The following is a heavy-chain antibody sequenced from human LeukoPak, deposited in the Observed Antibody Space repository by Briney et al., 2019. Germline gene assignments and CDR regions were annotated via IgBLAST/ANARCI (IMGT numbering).Heavy chain of an antibody. CDR2: IWYDGSSK. J-gene: IGHJ4*02. D-gene: IGHD6-13*01. CDR1: GFTFSSYG. Sequence: GGSLRLFCAASGFTFSSYGMHWVRQAPGKGLEWVAIIWYDGSSKYYADSVKGRFTISRDNSKNTLYVQMNSLRAEDTAVYYCARGISEAGHEGFDYWGQGTLVTVSS. V-gene: IGHV3-33*01. CDR3: ARGISEAGHEGFDY.